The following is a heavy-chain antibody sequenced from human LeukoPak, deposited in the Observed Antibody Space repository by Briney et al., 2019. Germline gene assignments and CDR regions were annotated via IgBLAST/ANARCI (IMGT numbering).Heavy chain of an antibody. V-gene: IGHV4-4*02. CDR3: ARLALLNYYGSGSQGIFDY. CDR1: GGSVTSTNW. Sequence: SGTLSLTCDVSGGSVTSTNWWTWVRQPPGKGLEWIGEVHLDGRTNYNPSLKSRLIMSVDLPENHISLRLTSVTAADTAVYYCARLALLNYYGSGSQGIFDYWGQGTLVTVSS. CDR2: VHLDGRT. D-gene: IGHD3-10*01. J-gene: IGHJ4*02.